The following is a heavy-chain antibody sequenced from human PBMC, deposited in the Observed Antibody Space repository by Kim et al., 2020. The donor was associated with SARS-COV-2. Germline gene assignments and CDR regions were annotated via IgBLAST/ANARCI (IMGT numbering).Heavy chain of an antibody. J-gene: IGHJ4*02. CDR1: GFTFSSYA. D-gene: IGHD3-22*01. CDR3: AKDGYYYDSSGYYYATKFDY. CDR2: ISGSGGST. V-gene: IGHV3-23*01. Sequence: GGSLRLSCAASGFTFSSYAMSWVRQAPGKGLEWVSAISGSGGSTYYADSVKGRFTISRDNSKNTLYLQMNSLRAEDTAVYYCAKDGYYYDSSGYYYATKFDYCGQGTLVTVSS.